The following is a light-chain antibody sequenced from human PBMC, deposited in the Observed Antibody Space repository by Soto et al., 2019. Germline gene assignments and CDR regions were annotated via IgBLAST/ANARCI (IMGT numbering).Light chain of an antibody. CDR3: QQNNNRLA. Sequence: EIVMTQSPPTLSVSPGERATLSCRASQSVRNNLAWYQQKPGQSPRLLLYGASTRATGIPDRFSGSGSGTEFTLTINSLQSEDFAVYYCQQNNNRLAFGGGTKVVIK. CDR1: QSVRNN. CDR2: GAS. V-gene: IGKV3-15*01. J-gene: IGKJ4*01.